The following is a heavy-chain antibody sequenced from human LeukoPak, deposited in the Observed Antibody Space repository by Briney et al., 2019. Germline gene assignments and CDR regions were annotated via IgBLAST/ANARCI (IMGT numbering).Heavy chain of an antibody. CDR1: GGSFSGYY. CDR3: ARGSIVVVPAAHTYYYGMDV. Sequence: PSETLSLTCAVYGGSFSGYYWSWIRQPPGKGLEWIGVINHSGSTNYNPSLKSRVTISVDTSKNQFSLKLSSVTAADTAVYYCARGSIVVVPAAHTYYYGMDVWGQGTTVTVSS. V-gene: IGHV4-34*01. D-gene: IGHD2-2*01. J-gene: IGHJ6*02. CDR2: INHSGST.